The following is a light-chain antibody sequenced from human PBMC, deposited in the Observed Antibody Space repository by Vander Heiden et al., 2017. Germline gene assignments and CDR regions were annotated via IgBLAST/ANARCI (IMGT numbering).Light chain of an antibody. Sequence: EIVMTQSPATLSASPGERATLSCRASQSVSSNLAWYQQKPGQAPRLLIYGASTRDTGIPARFSGSGSGTEFTLTISSRQSEDFAVYYCQQYNNWPPYTFGQGTKLEIK. CDR2: GAS. CDR3: QQYNNWPPYT. CDR1: QSVSSN. J-gene: IGKJ2*01. V-gene: IGKV3-15*01.